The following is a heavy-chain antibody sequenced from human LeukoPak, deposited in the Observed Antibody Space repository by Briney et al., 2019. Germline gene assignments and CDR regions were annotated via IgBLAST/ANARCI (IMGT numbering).Heavy chain of an antibody. CDR1: GVSVSSNF. V-gene: IGHV3-66*01. Sequence: PGGSLRLSCAASGVSVSSNFMIWVRQAPGKGLEWVSLIYSGGETSYAASGKGRFSIYRGNSKNPLYLQKNNPAVEDTAVYYCTRGPPAVAINTYAWGQGTLVTVSS. J-gene: IGHJ5*02. CDR3: TRGPPAVAINTYA. D-gene: IGHD6-13*01. CDR2: IYSGGET.